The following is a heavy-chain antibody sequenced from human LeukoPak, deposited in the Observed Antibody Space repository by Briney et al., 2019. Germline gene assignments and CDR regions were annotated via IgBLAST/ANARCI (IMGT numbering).Heavy chain of an antibody. D-gene: IGHD3-10*01. Sequence: GGSLTLSCAASGFTVSSNYMSWVRQAPGKGLEGVSVIYSGGSTYYADSVQGRFTISRDNSKNTLYLQMNSLRAEDTAVYYCASGSGSYRTPYYYMDVWGTGTTVTVSS. J-gene: IGHJ6*03. V-gene: IGHV3-53*01. CDR1: GFTVSSNY. CDR3: ASGSGSYRTPYYYMDV. CDR2: IYSGGST.